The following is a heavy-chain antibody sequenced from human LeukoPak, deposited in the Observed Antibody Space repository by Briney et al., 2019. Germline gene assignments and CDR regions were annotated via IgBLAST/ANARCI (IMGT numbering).Heavy chain of an antibody. V-gene: IGHV4-59*08. CDR3: ARRAKYGCYDY. J-gene: IGHJ4*02. CDR1: GGSISSYY. Sequence: PSETLSLTCTVSGGSISSYYWSWIRQPPGKGLEWIGYISYSGSTNYNPSLKSRVTISVDTSKNQFSLKLSSVTAADTAVYYCARRAKYGCYDYWGQGTLVTVSS. D-gene: IGHD3-10*01. CDR2: ISYSGST.